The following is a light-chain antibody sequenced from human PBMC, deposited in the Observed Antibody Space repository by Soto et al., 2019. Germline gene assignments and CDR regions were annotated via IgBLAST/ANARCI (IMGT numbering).Light chain of an antibody. CDR3: AAWDDSRSGLV. V-gene: IGLV1-44*01. J-gene: IGLJ2*01. Sequence: QPVLTQPPSASGTPGQRVTIACSGSSSNTGSNTVNWYQQVPGTAPKLLIYSNAQRPSGVPDRFSGAKSGTSASLAISGLQSEDEADYSCAAWDDSRSGLVFGGGTKLTVL. CDR1: SSNTGSNT. CDR2: SNA.